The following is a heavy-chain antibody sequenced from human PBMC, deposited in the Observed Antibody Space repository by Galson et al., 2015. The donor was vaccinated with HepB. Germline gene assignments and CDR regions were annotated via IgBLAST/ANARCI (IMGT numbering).Heavy chain of an antibody. CDR1: GGSISSRNW. V-gene: IGHV4-4*02. J-gene: IGHJ6*02. Sequence: ETLSLTCAVSGGSISSRNWWSWVRQPPGKGLEWIGEIYPSGTTSGTTNYNPSLKSRITKSVDKSKNQFFLKLSTVTAPDTALYYCAREGGYTNYYYGMDVWGQGTTVIVSS. CDR3: AREGGYTNYYYGMDV. D-gene: IGHD5-18*01. CDR2: IYPSGTTSGTT.